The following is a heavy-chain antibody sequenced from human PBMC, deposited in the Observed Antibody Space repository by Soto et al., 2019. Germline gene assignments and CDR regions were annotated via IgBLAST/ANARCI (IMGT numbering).Heavy chain of an antibody. Sequence: EVQLVESGGDLVQRGGSLRLSCVASGFTFSVYCMNWVRQAPGKGLESFSYITSDTKTIKYADSVKGRFTISRDNAKNSVYLQMNSLRDEDTAVYYCARSVEGHFDYWGQGTVVTVSS. CDR2: ITSDTKTI. CDR1: GFTFSVYC. D-gene: IGHD6-19*01. J-gene: IGHJ4*02. V-gene: IGHV3-48*02. CDR3: ARSVEGHFDY.